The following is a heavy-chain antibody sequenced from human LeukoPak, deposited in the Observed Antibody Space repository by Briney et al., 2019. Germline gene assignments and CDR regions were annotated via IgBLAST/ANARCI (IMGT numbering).Heavy chain of an antibody. Sequence: PGGSLRLSCAASGFAVRSNYMNWVRQAPGKGLEWVSVMYSGGSTYYADSVKGRFTISGDNSKNTLYLQMNSLRAEDTALYYCANHELGYCSGGSCYLDYWGQGTLVTVSS. V-gene: IGHV3-53*01. CDR1: GFAVRSNY. CDR2: MYSGGST. CDR3: ANHELGYCSGGSCYLDY. D-gene: IGHD2-15*01. J-gene: IGHJ4*02.